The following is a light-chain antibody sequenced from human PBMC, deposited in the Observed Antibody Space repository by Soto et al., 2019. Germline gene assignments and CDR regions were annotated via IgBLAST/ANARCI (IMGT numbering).Light chain of an antibody. V-gene: IGKV3-20*01. CDR3: QQYGSSIT. J-gene: IGKJ5*01. Sequence: EMVLTQSPGTLSLSPGERATLSCRASQSVSSSYLAWYQQKPGQAPRLLIYGASSRATGIPDRFSGSGSGTDFTLTISRLEPEDFAVYYCQQYGSSITFGQGRRLEIK. CDR1: QSVSSSY. CDR2: GAS.